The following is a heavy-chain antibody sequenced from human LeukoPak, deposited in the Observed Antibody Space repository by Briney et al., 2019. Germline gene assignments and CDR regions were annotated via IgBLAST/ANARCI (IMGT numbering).Heavy chain of an antibody. D-gene: IGHD6-19*01. Sequence: GGSLRLSCAASGFTVSGNYMSWVRQAPGKGLDWVSVIYSGDNTNYADSVKGRFTISRDYSKNTLYLQMSSLRAEDTAVHYCATGNQWLAFDYWGQGTLVTVSS. V-gene: IGHV3-66*01. J-gene: IGHJ4*02. CDR1: GFTVSGNY. CDR2: IYSGDNT. CDR3: ATGNQWLAFDY.